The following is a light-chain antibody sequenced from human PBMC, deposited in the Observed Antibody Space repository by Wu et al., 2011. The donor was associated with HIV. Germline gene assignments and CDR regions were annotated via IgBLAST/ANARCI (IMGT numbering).Light chain of an antibody. CDR3: QKYNTAPWT. CDR1: QGIRND. V-gene: IGKV1-NL1*01. Sequence: VTITCRASQGIRNDLGWYQQKPGKAPKLLLSAASRLEIGVPSRFSGSGSGTDYSLTISSLQPEDVATYYCQKYNTAPWTFGQGTKVEMK. J-gene: IGKJ1*01. CDR2: AAS.